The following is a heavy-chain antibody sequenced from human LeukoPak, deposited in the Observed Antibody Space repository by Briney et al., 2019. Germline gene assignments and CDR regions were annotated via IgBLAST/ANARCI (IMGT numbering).Heavy chain of an antibody. CDR1: SYSITSGHY. Sequence: PSETLSLTCTVSSYSITSGHYWGWLRPPPGKGLEWIGSIYHSGSTYYNPSLKSRVTISVDTSKSQFSLRLNSVTAADTVVYYCARDADPTACYGSGSSIDYWGQGTLVTVSS. V-gene: IGHV4-38-2*02. D-gene: IGHD3-10*01. J-gene: IGHJ4*02. CDR2: IYHSGST. CDR3: ARDADPTACYGSGSSIDY.